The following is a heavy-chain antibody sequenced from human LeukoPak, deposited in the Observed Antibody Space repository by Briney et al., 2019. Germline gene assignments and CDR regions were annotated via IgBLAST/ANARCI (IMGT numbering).Heavy chain of an antibody. J-gene: IGHJ4*02. D-gene: IGHD3-22*01. CDR3: ARDPSGYFNY. Sequence: SETLSLTCTVSGGSVSSGNYYWSWIRQPPGKGLEWIGYIYYSGSTNYNPTLKSRVTISVDTSKNQFSLKLSSVTAADTAVYYCARDPSGYFNYWGQGTLATVSS. CDR2: IYYSGST. CDR1: GGSVSSGNYY. V-gene: IGHV4-61*01.